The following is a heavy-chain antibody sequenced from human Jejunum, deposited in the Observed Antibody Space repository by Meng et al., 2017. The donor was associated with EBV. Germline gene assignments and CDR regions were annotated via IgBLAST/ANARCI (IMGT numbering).Heavy chain of an antibody. CDR2: INEDGRIT. Sequence: VQLWASGGALVNPGGSLGLSFAASGFTFSSYWMHWVRQAPGKGLVWVSRINEDGRITTYADSVKGRFTISRDNTKNTLYLQMNSLRAEDTAVYFCSRDLVGSADDWGQGTLVTVSS. V-gene: IGHV3-74*01. CDR1: GFTFSSYW. D-gene: IGHD6-25*01. J-gene: IGHJ4*02. CDR3: SRDLVGSADD.